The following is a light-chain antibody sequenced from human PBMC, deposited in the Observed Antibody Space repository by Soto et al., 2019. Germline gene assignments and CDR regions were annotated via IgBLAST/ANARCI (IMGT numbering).Light chain of an antibody. CDR3: QHRANWPSLA. J-gene: IGKJ4*01. CDR2: DAS. V-gene: IGKV3-11*01. Sequence: EIVLTQSPATLSLSPGERATLSCRASQSVSSYLAWYQQKPGQAPRLLIYDASNRATGIPARFSGSGSGTDFPLTISSREPEDFAVYYCQHRANWPSLAFGGGTKVEIK. CDR1: QSVSSY.